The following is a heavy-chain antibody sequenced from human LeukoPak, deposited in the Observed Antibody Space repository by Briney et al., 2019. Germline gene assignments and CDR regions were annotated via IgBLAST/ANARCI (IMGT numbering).Heavy chain of an antibody. V-gene: IGHV3-21*01. CDR2: ISSRSSYI. Sequence: GGSLTLSCAASGFTFSSYSMNWVRQAPGKGLEWVSCISSRSSYIYYAGSVKGRFTISRDNAKESLYLEMNSVRPEDTAVYYCARDLSSWHGWFDRWGQGTLVTVSS. D-gene: IGHD2-2*01. CDR1: GFTFSSYS. J-gene: IGHJ5*02. CDR3: ARDLSSWHGWFDR.